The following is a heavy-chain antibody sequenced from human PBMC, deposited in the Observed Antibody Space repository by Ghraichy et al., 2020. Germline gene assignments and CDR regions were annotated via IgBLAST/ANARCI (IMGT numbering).Heavy chain of an antibody. J-gene: IGHJ4*02. CDR1: GASTRSHY. CDR2: IYYSGST. CDR3: ARHLSASYYPLYYFDH. D-gene: IGHD1-26*01. Sequence: SQTLSLTCSVSGASTRSHYWTWIRQPPGKGLEWIGYIYYSGSTNYNPSLKIRATISVDTSKNQFSLKLSSVTAADTAVYYCARHLSASYYPLYYFDHWGQGTLVTVSS. V-gene: IGHV4-59*08.